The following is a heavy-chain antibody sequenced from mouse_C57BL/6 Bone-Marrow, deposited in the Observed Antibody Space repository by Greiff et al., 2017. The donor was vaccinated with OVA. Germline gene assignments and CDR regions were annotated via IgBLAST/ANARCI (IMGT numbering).Heavy chain of an antibody. D-gene: IGHD2-4*01. CDR3: ARDYYDYSSWYFDV. CDR2: IDPSDSYT. V-gene: IGHV1-69*01. CDR1: GYTFTSYW. J-gene: IGHJ1*03. Sequence: VQLQQPGAELVMPGASVKLSCKASGYTFTSYWMHWVKQRPGQGLEWIGEIDPSDSYTNYNQKFKGKSTLTVDKSSSTAYMQLSSLTSEASAVYDCARDYYDYSSWYFDVWGTGTTVTVSS.